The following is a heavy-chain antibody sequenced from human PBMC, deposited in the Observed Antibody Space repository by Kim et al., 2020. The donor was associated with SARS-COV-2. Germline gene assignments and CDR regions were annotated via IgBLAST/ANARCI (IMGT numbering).Heavy chain of an antibody. CDR2: FEPEDGDR. CDR3: ATALGYTSAFDP. V-gene: IGHV1-24*01. D-gene: IGHD6-25*01. J-gene: IGHJ5*02. CDR1: GYPLTEFS. Sequence: ASVKVSCQVSGYPLTEFSMHWVRQAPGKGLEWMGGFEPEDGDRTYAQKFQGRVTMTEDTSTNTAYMELTSLRFDDTAVYYCATALGYTSAFDPWGQGTLVIVSS.